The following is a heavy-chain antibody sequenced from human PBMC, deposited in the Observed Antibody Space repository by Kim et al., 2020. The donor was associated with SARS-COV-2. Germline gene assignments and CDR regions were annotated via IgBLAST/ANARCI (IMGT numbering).Heavy chain of an antibody. CDR1: GFTFSSYA. CDR3: AGTGGPGPWSI. D-gene: IGHD2-8*02. CDR2: ISYDGSNK. V-gene: IGHV3-30*04. Sequence: GGSLRLSCAASGFTFSSYAMHWVRQAPGKGLEWVAVISYDGSNKYYADSVKGRFTISRDNSKNTLYLQMNSLRAEDTAVYYCAGTGGPGPWSIWGQGTMVTVSS. J-gene: IGHJ3*02.